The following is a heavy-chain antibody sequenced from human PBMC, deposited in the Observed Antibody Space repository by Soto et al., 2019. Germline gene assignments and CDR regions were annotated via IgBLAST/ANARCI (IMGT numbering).Heavy chain of an antibody. Sequence: GGSLRLSCAASGFTFSSYAMSWVRQAPGKGLEWVSAISGSGGSTYYADSVKGRFTISRDNSKNTLYLQMNSLRAEDTAVYYCAKDVRPPYYYGSGSFLPFDYWGQGTPVTVSS. J-gene: IGHJ4*02. CDR1: GFTFSSYA. V-gene: IGHV3-23*01. D-gene: IGHD3-10*01. CDR3: AKDVRPPYYYGSGSFLPFDY. CDR2: ISGSGGST.